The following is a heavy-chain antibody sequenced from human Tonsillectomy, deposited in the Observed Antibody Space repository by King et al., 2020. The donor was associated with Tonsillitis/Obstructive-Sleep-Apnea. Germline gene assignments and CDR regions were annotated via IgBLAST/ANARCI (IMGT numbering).Heavy chain of an antibody. CDR3: AKDSDYDSASYYYGMDV. Sequence: VQLVESGGGLVQRGGSPRLSCAASGFTFSSYAMSWVRQAPGKGLEWVSAISGSGGSTYYADSVKGRFTISRDNSKNTLYLQMNSLRAEDTAVYYCAKDSDYDSASYYYGMDVWGQGTTVTVSS. V-gene: IGHV3-23*04. D-gene: IGHD3-22*01. CDR1: GFTFSSYA. CDR2: ISGSGGST. J-gene: IGHJ6*02.